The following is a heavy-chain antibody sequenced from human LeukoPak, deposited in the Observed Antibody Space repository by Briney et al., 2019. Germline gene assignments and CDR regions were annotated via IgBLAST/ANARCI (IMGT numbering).Heavy chain of an antibody. Sequence: GGSLRLSCAASGFTFSGSAMRWVRQASGKGLEWVGHIGNKVSNYATEYAASLRGRFTISRDDSKDTAYLQVNSLKTEDTAVYYCAGNYDSWTGLNYWGQGTLVTVSS. V-gene: IGHV3-73*01. D-gene: IGHD3-3*01. CDR2: IGNKVSNYAT. CDR1: GFTFSGSA. CDR3: AGNYDSWTGLNY. J-gene: IGHJ4*02.